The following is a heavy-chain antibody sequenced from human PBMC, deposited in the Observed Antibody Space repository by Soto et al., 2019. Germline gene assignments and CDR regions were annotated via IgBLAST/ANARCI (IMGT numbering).Heavy chain of an antibody. D-gene: IGHD3-10*01. CDR2: INHSGST. V-gene: IGHV4-34*01. CDR1: GGSFSGYY. Sequence: ASETLSLTCAVYGGSFSGYYWSWIRQPPGKGLEWIGEINHSGSTNYNPSLKSRVTISVDTSKNQFSLKLSSVTAADTAVYYCARVPRMVRGFDYWGQGTLVTVSS. J-gene: IGHJ4*02. CDR3: ARVPRMVRGFDY.